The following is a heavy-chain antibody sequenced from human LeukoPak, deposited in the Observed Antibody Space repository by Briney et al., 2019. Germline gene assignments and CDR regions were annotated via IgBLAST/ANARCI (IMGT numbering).Heavy chain of an antibody. V-gene: IGHV4-59*01. CDR1: GGSISSYY. J-gene: IGHJ3*02. Sequence: PSETLSLTCTVSGGSISSYYWSWMRQPPGKELEWIGYIYYSGSTNYNPSLKSRVTISVDTSKKQFSLKLSSVTAADTAVYYCAREEWRDAFDIWGQGTMVTVSS. D-gene: IGHD3-3*01. CDR2: IYYSGST. CDR3: AREEWRDAFDI.